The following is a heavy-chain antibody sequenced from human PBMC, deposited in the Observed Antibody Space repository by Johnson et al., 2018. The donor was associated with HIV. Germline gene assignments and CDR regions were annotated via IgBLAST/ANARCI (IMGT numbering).Heavy chain of an antibody. J-gene: IGHJ3*01. Sequence: QVQLVESGGGLVQPGRSLRLSCAASGFTFSNYAMHWVRQAPGKGLEWLSVISYDGSTKYYADSVKGRFTISRDNSKNSLYLQMNTLRAEDTAVYYCARDQRGGYSYGDAFDFWGQGTVVSVST. CDR2: ISYDGSTK. D-gene: IGHD5-18*01. V-gene: IGHV3-30-3*01. CDR3: ARDQRGGYSYGDAFDF. CDR1: GFTFSNYA.